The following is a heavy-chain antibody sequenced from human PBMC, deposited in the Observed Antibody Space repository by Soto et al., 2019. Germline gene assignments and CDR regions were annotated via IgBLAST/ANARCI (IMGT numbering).Heavy chain of an antibody. J-gene: IGHJ3*02. D-gene: IGHD6-19*01. CDR3: AKLVSVANDALDI. CDR2: IWYDGSNK. V-gene: IGHV3-30*02. Sequence: PGGSLRLSCAASGFTFSSYGMHWVRQAPGKGLEWVAVIWYDGSNKYYADSVKGRFTISRDNSKNTLYLQMNSLRAEDTAVYYCAKLVSVANDALDIWGQGTMVTVSS. CDR1: GFTFSSYG.